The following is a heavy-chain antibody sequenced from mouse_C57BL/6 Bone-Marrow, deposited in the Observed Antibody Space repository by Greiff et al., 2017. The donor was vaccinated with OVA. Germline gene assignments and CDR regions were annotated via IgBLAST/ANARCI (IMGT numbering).Heavy chain of an antibody. Sequence: EVKLMESGGGLVKPGGSLKLSCAASGFTFSSYAMSWVRQTPEKRLEWVATISDGGSYTYYPDNVKGRFTISRDNAKNNLYLQMSHLKSEDTAMYYCARKSSITTETMDYWGQGTSVTVSS. CDR3: ARKSSITTETMDY. J-gene: IGHJ4*01. D-gene: IGHD1-1*01. V-gene: IGHV5-4*03. CDR1: GFTFSSYA. CDR2: ISDGGSYT.